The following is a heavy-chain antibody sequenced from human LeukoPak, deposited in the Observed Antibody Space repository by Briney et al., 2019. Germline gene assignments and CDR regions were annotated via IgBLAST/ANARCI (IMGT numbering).Heavy chain of an antibody. J-gene: IGHJ4*02. D-gene: IGHD3-3*01. V-gene: IGHV1-18*04. CDR3: ARYDPADY. Sequence: ASVKGSCQASGYHFSNYGISWVRPAPGQGLEWMGWISAYNGNTNYAQKLQGRVTMTTDTSTSTAYMELRSLRSDDTAVYYCARYDPADYWGQGTLVTVSS. CDR1: GYHFSNYG. CDR2: ISAYNGNT.